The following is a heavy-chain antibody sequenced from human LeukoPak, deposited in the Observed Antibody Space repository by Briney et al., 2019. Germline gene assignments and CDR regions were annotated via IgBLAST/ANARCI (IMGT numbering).Heavy chain of an antibody. D-gene: IGHD2-15*01. CDR3: AREVFCSGGSCYSSYWSDP. CDR2: ISSSSSYI. J-gene: IGHJ5*02. V-gene: IGHV3-21*04. Sequence: GGSLRLSCAASGFTFSSYSMNWVRQAPGKGLEWVSAISSSSSYIYYADSVKGRFTISRDNAKNSLYLQMNSLRAEDTAVYYCAREVFCSGGSCYSSYWSDPWGQGTLVTVSS. CDR1: GFTFSSYS.